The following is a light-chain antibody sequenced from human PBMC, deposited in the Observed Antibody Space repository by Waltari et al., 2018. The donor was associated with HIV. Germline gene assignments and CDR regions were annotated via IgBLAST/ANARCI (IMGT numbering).Light chain of an antibody. CDR3: QQYRSLPIT. CDR1: HDTSFS. CDR2: DAS. Sequence: DIQMTQSPSSLSASVGDRVTITCQASHDTSFSLKWYQQQPGKAPKLLIYDASKLERGVPSRFTGSGSGTHVTFTITSLQAEDIATYYCQQYRSLPITFGGGTKVEI. J-gene: IGKJ4*01. V-gene: IGKV1-33*01.